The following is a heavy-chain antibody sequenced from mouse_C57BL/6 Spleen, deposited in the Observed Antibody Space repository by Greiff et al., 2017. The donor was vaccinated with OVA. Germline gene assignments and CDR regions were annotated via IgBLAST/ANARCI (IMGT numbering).Heavy chain of an antibody. Sequence: VKLQQSGAELVRPGTSVKVSCKASGYAFTNYLIEWVKQRPGQGLEWIGVINPGSGGTNYNEKFKGKATLTADKSSSTAYMQLSSLTSEDSAVYFCARSPYGNHGGDYWGQGTSVTVSS. D-gene: IGHD2-1*01. CDR1: GYAFTNYL. CDR2: INPGSGGT. J-gene: IGHJ4*01. CDR3: ARSPYGNHGGDY. V-gene: IGHV1-54*01.